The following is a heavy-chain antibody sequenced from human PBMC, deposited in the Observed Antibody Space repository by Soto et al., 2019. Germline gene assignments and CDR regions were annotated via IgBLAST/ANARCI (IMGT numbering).Heavy chain of an antibody. CDR1: GFTFSSYW. CDR2: IKQDGSEK. CDR3: ARDSMVGPYYCSSTSCYNPYYYMDV. D-gene: IGHD2-2*02. V-gene: IGHV3-7*01. Sequence: PGGFLRLSCAASGFTFSSYWMSWVRQAPGKGLEWVANIKQDGSEKYYVDSVKGRFTISRDNAKNSLYLQMNSLRAEDTAVYYCARDSMVGPYYCSSTSCYNPYYYMDVWGKGT. J-gene: IGHJ6*03.